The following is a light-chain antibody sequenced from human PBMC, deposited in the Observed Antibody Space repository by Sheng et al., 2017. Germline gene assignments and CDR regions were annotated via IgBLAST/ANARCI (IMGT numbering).Light chain of an antibody. V-gene: IGKV1-5*03. J-gene: IGKJ2*01. Sequence: DIQMTQSPSTLSASVGDRVTISCRASESISSWLAWYQHKPGKAPNLLIYKASTLNSGVPSRFSGSGSGTEFTLTISSLQPDDFATYYCQHYDSYPRTFGQGTKLEIK. CDR2: KAS. CDR3: QHYDSYPRT. CDR1: ESISSW.